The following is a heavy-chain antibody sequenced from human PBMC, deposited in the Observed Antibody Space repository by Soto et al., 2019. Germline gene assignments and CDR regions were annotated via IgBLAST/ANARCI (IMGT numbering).Heavy chain of an antibody. CDR2: IYYSGST. Sequence: SETLSLTCTVSGGSISSSSYYWGWIRQPPGKGLEWIGSIYYSGSTYYNPSLKSRVTISVDTSKSQFSLKLSSVTAADTAVYYCARDFTDSSGPTLGMGVWGQGTTVTVSS. CDR3: ARDFTDSSGPTLGMGV. V-gene: IGHV4-39*07. CDR1: GGSISSSSYY. J-gene: IGHJ6*02. D-gene: IGHD6-19*01.